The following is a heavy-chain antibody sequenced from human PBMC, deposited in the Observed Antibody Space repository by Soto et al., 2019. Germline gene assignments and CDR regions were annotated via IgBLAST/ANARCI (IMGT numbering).Heavy chain of an antibody. V-gene: IGHV1-2*02. CDR3: ARDISGYYQGFEY. D-gene: IGHD3-22*01. J-gene: IGHJ4*02. CDR2: INPNMCGT. Sequence: GSLKVSRKASGYTFNRYYMHWVRQAPGPGVERMGWINPNMCGTNYAQKFQGRVTMTRDTSISTAYMELSRLRSDDTAVYYCARDISGYYQGFEYWRQGTLVTVSS. CDR1: GYTFNRYY.